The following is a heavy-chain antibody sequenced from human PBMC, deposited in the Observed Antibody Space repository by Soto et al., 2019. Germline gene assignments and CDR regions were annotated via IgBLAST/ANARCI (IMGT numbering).Heavy chain of an antibody. CDR1: GFSLRDYY. J-gene: IGHJ4*02. Sequence: QVRLVESGGGLVKPEGSLRLSCAVSGFSLRDYYMTWIRQAPGKGLELLSYISPGSDIRKYAVSVEGRFTISRDNAKNLLYLHMNSLRAEDTAVYYCTRDPRITDFWGQGTLVTVSS. CDR2: ISPGSDIR. D-gene: IGHD3-16*01. CDR3: TRDPRITDF. V-gene: IGHV3-11*01.